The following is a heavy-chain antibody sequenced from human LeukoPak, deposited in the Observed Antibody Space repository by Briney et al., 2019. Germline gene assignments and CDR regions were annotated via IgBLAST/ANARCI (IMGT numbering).Heavy chain of an antibody. V-gene: IGHV1-2*02. CDR1: GYTFTGYY. CDR3: AREVGSSWTYYYYYYGMDV. D-gene: IGHD6-13*01. CDR2: INPNSGGT. J-gene: IGHJ6*02. Sequence: ASVKVSCTASGYTFTGYYMHWVRQAPGQGLEWMGWINPNSGGTNYAQKFQGRATMTRDTSISTAYMELSRLRSDDTAVYYCAREVGSSWTYYYYYYGMDVWGQGTTVTVSS.